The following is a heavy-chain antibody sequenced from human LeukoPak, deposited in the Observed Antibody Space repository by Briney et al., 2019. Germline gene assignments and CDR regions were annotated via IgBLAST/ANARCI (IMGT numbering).Heavy chain of an antibody. Sequence: PSETLSLTCTVSGGSISSYYWSWIRQPPGKGLEWIGYIYYNGNTNYNPSLKSRVTISVDMSKNQFSLKLSSVTAADTAVYYCARASYDILTGYSSLDYWGQGTLVTVSS. CDR2: IYYNGNT. CDR3: ARASYDILTGYSSLDY. CDR1: GGSISSYY. D-gene: IGHD3-9*01. V-gene: IGHV4-59*08. J-gene: IGHJ4*02.